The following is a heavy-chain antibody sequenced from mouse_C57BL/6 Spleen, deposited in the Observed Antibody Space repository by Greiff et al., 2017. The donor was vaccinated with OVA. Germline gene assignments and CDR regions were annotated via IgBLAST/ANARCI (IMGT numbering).Heavy chain of an antibody. CDR3: TTYYYGSNWFAY. J-gene: IGHJ3*01. V-gene: IGHV14-4*01. CDR1: GFNIKDDY. Sequence: VQLQQSGAELVRPGASVKLSCTASGFNIKDDYMHWVKQRPEQGLEWIGWIDPENGDTEYASKFQGKATITADTSSNTAYLQLSSLTSEDTAVYYCTTYYYGSNWFAYWGQGTLVTVSA. CDR2: IDPENGDT. D-gene: IGHD1-1*01.